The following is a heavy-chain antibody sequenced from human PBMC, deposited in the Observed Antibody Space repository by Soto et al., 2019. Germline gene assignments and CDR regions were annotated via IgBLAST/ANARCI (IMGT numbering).Heavy chain of an antibody. J-gene: IGHJ6*02. D-gene: IGHD3-10*01. V-gene: IGHV3-53*01. CDR1: GFTVSSNY. Sequence: GGSLRLSCAASGFTVSSNYMSWVRQAPGKGLEWVSVIYSGGSTYYADSVKGRFTISRDNSKNTLYLQMNSLRAEDTAVYYCARVHGRSGTNYYGMDVWGQGTTVTVSS. CDR2: IYSGGST. CDR3: ARVHGRSGTNYYGMDV.